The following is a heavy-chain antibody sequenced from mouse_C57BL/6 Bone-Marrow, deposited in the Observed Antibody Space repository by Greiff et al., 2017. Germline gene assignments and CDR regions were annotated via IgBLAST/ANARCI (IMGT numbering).Heavy chain of an antibody. CDR2: IDPETGGT. J-gene: IGHJ3*01. D-gene: IGHD1-1*01. CDR1: GYTFTDYE. V-gene: IGHV1-15*01. Sequence: LQESGAELVRPGASGTLSCKASGYTFTDYEMHWVKQTPVHGLEWIGAIDPETGGTAYNQKFKGKAILTADKSSSTAYMELRSLTSEDSAVYYCTREGLLAWFAYWGQGTLVTVSA. CDR3: TREGLLAWFAY.